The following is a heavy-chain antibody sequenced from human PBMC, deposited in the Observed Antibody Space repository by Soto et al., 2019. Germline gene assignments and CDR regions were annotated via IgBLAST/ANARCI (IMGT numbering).Heavy chain of an antibody. Sequence: SETLSLTSAVYGGSFSGYYWSWIRQPPGKGLEWIGEINHSGSTNYNPSLKSRVTISVDTSKNQFSLKLSSVTAADTAVYYCGREIVVVITTSQPRNNWFDPWGQGTLVTVSS. D-gene: IGHD3-22*01. CDR3: GREIVVVITTSQPRNNWFDP. J-gene: IGHJ5*02. V-gene: IGHV4-34*01. CDR1: GGSFSGYY. CDR2: INHSGST.